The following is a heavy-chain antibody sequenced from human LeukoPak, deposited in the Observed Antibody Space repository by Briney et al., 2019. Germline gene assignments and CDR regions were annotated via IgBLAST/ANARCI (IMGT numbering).Heavy chain of an antibody. V-gene: IGHV3-30*02. CDR1: GFTFSGYG. CDR2: IRYDGINK. CDR3: AKDDCSTTSCPDYYFDY. J-gene: IGHJ4*02. D-gene: IGHD2-2*01. Sequence: PGGSLRLSCAASGFTFSGYGMHWVRQAPGKGLEGVAFIRYDGINKYYADSVKGRFTISRDNSKNTLYLQMNSLRAEDTAVYYCAKDDCSTTSCPDYYFDYWGQGTLLTVSS.